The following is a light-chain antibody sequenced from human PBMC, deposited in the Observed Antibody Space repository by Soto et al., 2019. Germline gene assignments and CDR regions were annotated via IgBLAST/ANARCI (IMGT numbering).Light chain of an antibody. Sequence: QSVLTQPASVSGSPGQSITISCTGTSSDVGGYNYVSWYQQHPGIAPKLLIYGVTNRPSGVSTRFSGSKSGNTASLTISGLQAEDEADYHCSSSTSASTLLYLFGTGTKLTVL. CDR2: GVT. V-gene: IGLV2-14*01. CDR1: SSDVGGYNY. J-gene: IGLJ1*01. CDR3: SSSTSASTLLYL.